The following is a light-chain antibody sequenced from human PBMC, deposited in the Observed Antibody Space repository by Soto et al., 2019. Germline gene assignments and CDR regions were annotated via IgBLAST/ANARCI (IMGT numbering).Light chain of an antibody. Sequence: DIQMTQSPSSLSASVGDRVTITCRASQSIYSSLNWYHQKPGKAPKLLIYAASNLQSGVPSRFSGSGSWTDFTLSISSLQPDDFATYYCKQSYSAPYTFGQGTKLEI. V-gene: IGKV1-39*01. J-gene: IGKJ2*01. CDR3: KQSYSAPYT. CDR1: QSIYSS. CDR2: AAS.